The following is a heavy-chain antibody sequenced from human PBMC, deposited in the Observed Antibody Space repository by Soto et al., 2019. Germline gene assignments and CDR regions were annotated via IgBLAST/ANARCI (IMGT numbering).Heavy chain of an antibody. V-gene: IGHV1-69*06. CDR3: ARDRGFSGSYLGWFDP. CDR1: GGTFSSYA. D-gene: IGHD1-26*01. J-gene: IGHJ5*02. CDR2: IIPIFGTA. Sequence: SVKGSCQASGGTFSSYAISWGRQAPVQGLEWMGGIIPIFGTANYAQKFQGRVTITADKSTSTAYMELSSLRSEDTAVYYCARDRGFSGSYLGWFDPWGQGTLVTVSS.